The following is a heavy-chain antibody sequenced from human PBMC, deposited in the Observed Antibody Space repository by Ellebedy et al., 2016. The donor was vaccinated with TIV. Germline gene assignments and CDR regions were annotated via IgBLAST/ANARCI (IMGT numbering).Heavy chain of an antibody. CDR1: GFTFTNYA. D-gene: IGHD3-22*01. Sequence: PGGSLRLSCAASGFTFTNYAMSWVRQAPGKGLEWVSGISSSGDGTYYAASVQGRFSISRDNSKNTLFLQMNSLSVEDTAIYYCAKEVGVHGTPYFDSWGQGTLVPVSS. CDR2: ISSSGDGT. V-gene: IGHV3-23*01. CDR3: AKEVGVHGTPYFDS. J-gene: IGHJ4*02.